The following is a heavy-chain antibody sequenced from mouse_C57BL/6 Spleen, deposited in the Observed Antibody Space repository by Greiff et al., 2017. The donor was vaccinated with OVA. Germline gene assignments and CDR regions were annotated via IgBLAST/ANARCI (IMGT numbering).Heavy chain of an antibody. CDR1: GYAFTNYL. Sequence: QVQLQQSGAELVRPGTSVKVSCKASGYAFTNYLIEWVKQRPGQGLEWIGVLNPGSGGTNYKEKFKGKATLTADKSSSTAYMQLSSLTSEDSAVYFCARSGYDTGAMDYWGQGTSVTVSS. D-gene: IGHD2-2*01. CDR2: LNPGSGGT. CDR3: ARSGYDTGAMDY. V-gene: IGHV1-54*01. J-gene: IGHJ4*01.